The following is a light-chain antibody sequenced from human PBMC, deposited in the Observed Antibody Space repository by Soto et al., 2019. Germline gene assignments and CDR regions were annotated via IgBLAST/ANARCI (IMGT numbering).Light chain of an antibody. V-gene: IGLV1-40*01. CDR3: QSYDSSLSGRVV. Sequence: QSVLTQPPSVAGAPGQRVTISCTGSSSNIGAGYDVHWYQQLPGTAPKLLIYGNSNRPSGVPDRFSGSKSGTSASLAMTGLQAEDEADYCCQSYDSSLSGRVVFGGGTKLTVL. CDR2: GNS. J-gene: IGLJ2*01. CDR1: SSNIGAGYD.